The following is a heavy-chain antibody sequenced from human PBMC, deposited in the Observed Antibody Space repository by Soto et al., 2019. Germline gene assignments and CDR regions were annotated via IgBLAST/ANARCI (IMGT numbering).Heavy chain of an antibody. CDR2: INPGNGNT. CDR3: ARGGYFDSSNYLAY. V-gene: IGHV1-3*01. CDR1: GYTFTSYG. Sequence: ASVKVSCKASGYTFTSYGINWVRQAPGRGLEWMGWINPGNGNTKYSQQFRGRVIIDRDTSASTAYMELSSLRSEDTAVYYCARGGYFDSSNYLAYWGLGTLVTVPS. D-gene: IGHD3-22*01. J-gene: IGHJ4*02.